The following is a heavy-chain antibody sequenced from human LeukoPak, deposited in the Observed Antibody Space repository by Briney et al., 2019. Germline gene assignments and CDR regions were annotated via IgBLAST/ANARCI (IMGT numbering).Heavy chain of an antibody. Sequence: ASVKVSCKASGYSFINYGISWVRQARGQGLEWMGWTSGDNVNTYYAQKFLGRVIMTTETSTTTAYMGLRSLRPDDTAVYYCVRDWEWKAARNLFDPWGQGTRVTVSS. CDR2: TSGDNVNT. J-gene: IGHJ5*02. D-gene: IGHD6-6*01. V-gene: IGHV1-18*01. CDR3: VRDWEWKAARNLFDP. CDR1: GYSFINYG.